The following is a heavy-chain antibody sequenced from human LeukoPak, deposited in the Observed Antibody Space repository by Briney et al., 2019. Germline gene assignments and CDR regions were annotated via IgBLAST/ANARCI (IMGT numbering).Heavy chain of an antibody. D-gene: IGHD3-3*01. CDR3: ARGRAVYDFWSGYPVYFDY. J-gene: IGHJ4*02. CDR1: GYTFTSYA. CDR2: INTNTGNP. Sequence: ASVKVSCKASGYTFTSYAMNWVRQAPGQGLEWMGWINTNTGNPTYAQGFTGRFVFSLDTSVSTAYLQISSLKAEDTAVYYCARGRAVYDFWSGYPVYFDYWGQGTLVTVSS. V-gene: IGHV7-4-1*02.